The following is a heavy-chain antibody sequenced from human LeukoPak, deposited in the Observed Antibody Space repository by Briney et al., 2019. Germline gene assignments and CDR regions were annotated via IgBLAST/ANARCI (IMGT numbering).Heavy chain of an antibody. V-gene: IGHV3-20*04. Sequence: GGSLRLSCAASGFTFDDYGMSWVRQAPGKGLEWVSGINWNGGSTGYADSVKGRFTISRDNAKNSLYLQMNGLRAEDTALYYCARTSYDSSGYYGGLGADFDYWGQGTLVTVSS. CDR1: GFTFDDYG. CDR2: INWNGGST. D-gene: IGHD3-22*01. J-gene: IGHJ4*02. CDR3: ARTSYDSSGYYGGLGADFDY.